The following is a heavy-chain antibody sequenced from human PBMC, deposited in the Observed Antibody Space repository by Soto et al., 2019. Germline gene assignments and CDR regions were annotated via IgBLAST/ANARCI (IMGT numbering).Heavy chain of an antibody. CDR2: ITATGGST. CDR1: GFTLTNYA. Sequence: PGGSLRLSCAASGFTLTNYAMCWVRQAPGKGLEWVSAITATGGSTYYADSVKGRFTISRDNSRNTLYLQMNSLRAEDTAVYVCAKQHYSSGGVWGQGTLVTVSS. V-gene: IGHV3-23*01. J-gene: IGHJ4*02. D-gene: IGHD2-15*01. CDR3: AKQHYSSGGV.